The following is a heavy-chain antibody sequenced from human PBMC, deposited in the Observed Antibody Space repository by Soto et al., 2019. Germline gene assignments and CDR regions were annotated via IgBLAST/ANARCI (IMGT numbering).Heavy chain of an antibody. V-gene: IGHV1-3*01. CDR2: INPGNGNT. CDR1: GYTFSNFA. D-gene: IGHD3-10*01. J-gene: IGHJ6*02. CDR3: ARAVARGVKTIYYYYGMDV. Sequence: ASVKVSCKASGYTFSNFAMHWVRQAPGQRLEWMGWINPGNGNTKYSQTFQGRVTIARDTSASTAFMELSSLRSEDTAVYYCARAVARGVKTIYYYYGMDVWGQGTTVTVSS.